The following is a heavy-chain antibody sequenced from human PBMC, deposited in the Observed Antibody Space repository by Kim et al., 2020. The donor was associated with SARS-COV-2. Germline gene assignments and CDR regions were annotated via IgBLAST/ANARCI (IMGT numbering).Heavy chain of an antibody. CDR3: ARQQYCSSTSCYKQNWFDP. V-gene: IGHV4-39*01. CDR2: IYYSGST. Sequence: SETLSLTCTVSGGSISSSSYYWGWIRQPPGKGLEWIGSIYYSGSTYYNPSLKSRVTISVDTSKNQFSLKLSSVTAADTAVYYCARQQYCSSTSCYKQNWFDPLGQGTLVTVSS. J-gene: IGHJ5*02. CDR1: GGSISSSSYY. D-gene: IGHD2-2*02.